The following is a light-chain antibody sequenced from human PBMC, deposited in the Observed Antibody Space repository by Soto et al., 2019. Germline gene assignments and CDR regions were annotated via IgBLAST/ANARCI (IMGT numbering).Light chain of an antibody. V-gene: IGLV2-11*01. J-gene: IGLJ1*01. CDR1: TSDVGGYKY. CDR2: DDF. Sequence: QSALTQPRSVSGSPGQSVTISCTGTTSDVGGYKYVSWYQQHPGKAPRLLIYDDFKRPSGIPDRFSGSKSGTSATLGITGLQTGDEADYYCLTRDKSLTAYVFGTGTKVTVL. CDR3: LTRDKSLTAYV.